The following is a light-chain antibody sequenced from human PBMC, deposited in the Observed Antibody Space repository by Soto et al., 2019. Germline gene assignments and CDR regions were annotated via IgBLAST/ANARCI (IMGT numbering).Light chain of an antibody. CDR1: SSDVGGYNY. J-gene: IGLJ1*01. CDR2: DVS. Sequence: QSALTQPACVSGSPGQSITISCTGTSSDVGGYNYVSWYQHHPGKAPKLMIYDVSNRPSGVSNRFSGSKSGNTASLTISGLQAEDEADYYCSSYTSSSTLVFGTGTKLTVL. CDR3: SSYTSSSTLV. V-gene: IGLV2-14*03.